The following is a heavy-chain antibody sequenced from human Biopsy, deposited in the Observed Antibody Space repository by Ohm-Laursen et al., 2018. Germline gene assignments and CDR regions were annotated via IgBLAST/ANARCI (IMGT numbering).Heavy chain of an antibody. D-gene: IGHD1-7*01. CDR2: FAPENGKT. V-gene: IGHV1-24*01. CDR3: AADINVWNFNY. CDR1: GYTPTALC. J-gene: IGHJ4*02. Sequence: ASVKASCTVSGYTPTALCMHWVRQAPGSGLEWMGGFAPENGKTIYTQKFQCRITMTEDTSTDTSYMKLSRLRAEDTAVYYCAADINVWNFNYWGQGTQVTVSS.